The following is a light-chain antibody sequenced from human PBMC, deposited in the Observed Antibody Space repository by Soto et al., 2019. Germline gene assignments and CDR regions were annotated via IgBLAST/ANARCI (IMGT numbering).Light chain of an antibody. CDR1: QGISTL. CDR3: QHFKSFPIT. Sequence: AIQLTQSPSSPSASLWDIVTITFRASQGISTLLAWYQQKPGKAPKVRIYESSLLQSGVPSRFSGSGSGTDFTLTISSLQPEDFATYYCQHFKSFPITFGQGTRLEIK. CDR2: ESS. V-gene: IGKV1-13*02. J-gene: IGKJ5*01.